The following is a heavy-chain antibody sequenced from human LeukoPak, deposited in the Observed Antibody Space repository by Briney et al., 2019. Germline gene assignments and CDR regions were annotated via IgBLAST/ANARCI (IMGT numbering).Heavy chain of an antibody. CDR3: ARDFTSVTIFGVVTEIFDY. D-gene: IGHD3-3*01. V-gene: IGHV4-4*07. Sequence: SETLSRTCTVSGGSISSYYWSWIRQPAGKGLEWIGRIYTSGSTNYNPSLKSRVTMSVDTSKNQFSLKLSSVTAADTAVYYCARDFTSVTIFGVVTEIFDYWGQGTLVTVSA. CDR2: IYTSGST. CDR1: GGSISSYY. J-gene: IGHJ4*02.